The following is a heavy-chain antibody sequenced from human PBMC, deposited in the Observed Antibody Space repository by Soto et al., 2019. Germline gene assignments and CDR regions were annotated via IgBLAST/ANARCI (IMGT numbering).Heavy chain of an antibody. CDR1: GFTFSSYA. V-gene: IGHV3-23*01. CDR2: ISGSGGST. CDR3: AKGLYYDILTGPPRGYYYYGMDV. Sequence: PGGSLRLSCAASGFTFSSYAMSWVRQAPGKGLEWVSAISGSGGSTYYADSVKGRFTISRDNSKNTLYLQMNSLRAEDTAVYYCAKGLYYDILTGPPRGYYYYGMDVWGQGTTVTVSS. J-gene: IGHJ6*02. D-gene: IGHD3-9*01.